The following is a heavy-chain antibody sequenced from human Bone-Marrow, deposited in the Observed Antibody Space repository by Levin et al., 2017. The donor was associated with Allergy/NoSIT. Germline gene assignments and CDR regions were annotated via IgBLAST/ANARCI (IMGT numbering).Heavy chain of an antibody. J-gene: IGHJ6*03. V-gene: IGHV3-48*02. CDR1: GFTFSNNG. CDR3: ASEAQIGGLRFLEWKRHDKYYYYYMDV. D-gene: IGHD3-3*01. Sequence: PGGSLRLSCAASGFTFSNNGMNWVRQAPGKGLEWVSYISSSGSTIYYADSVKGRFTISRDNAKNSLYLQMNSLRDEDTAVYYCASEAQIGGLRFLEWKRHDKYYYYYMDVWGKGTTVTVSS. CDR2: ISSSGSTI.